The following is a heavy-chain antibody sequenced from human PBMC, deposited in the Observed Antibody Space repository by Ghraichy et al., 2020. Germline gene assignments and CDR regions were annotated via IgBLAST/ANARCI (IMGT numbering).Heavy chain of an antibody. CDR2: MNHNSGHT. V-gene: IGHV1-8*01. CDR3: AGVRVVRGVIRAYYYYYGMDV. J-gene: IGHJ6*02. D-gene: IGHD3-10*01. CDR1: GYTVPLAD. Sequence: ASVPFSFPASGYTVPLADINCFVQATGQVLEWMGWMNHNSGHTGYAQKFQGRVTMPRNTSISTAYMSLSSLRSEDTSVYYCAGVRVVRGVIRAYYYYYGMDVWGQGTTVTVSS.